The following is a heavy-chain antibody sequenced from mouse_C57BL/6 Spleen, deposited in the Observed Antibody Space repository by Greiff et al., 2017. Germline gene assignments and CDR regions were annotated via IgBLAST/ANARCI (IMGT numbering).Heavy chain of an antibody. Sequence: QVQLQQSGPELVKPGASVKISCKASGYAFSSSWMNWVKQRPGKGLEWIGRIYPGDGDTNYNGKFKGKATLTADKSSSTAYMQLSSLTSEDSAVYFCARSDYRQFDYWGQGTTLTVSS. D-gene: IGHD2-12*01. CDR3: ARSDYRQFDY. CDR2: IYPGDGDT. CDR1: GYAFSSSW. V-gene: IGHV1-82*01. J-gene: IGHJ2*01.